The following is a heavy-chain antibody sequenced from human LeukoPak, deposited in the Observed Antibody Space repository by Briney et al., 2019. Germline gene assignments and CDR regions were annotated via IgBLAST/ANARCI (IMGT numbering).Heavy chain of an antibody. J-gene: IGHJ4*02. CDR3: AAMTSVTTGDY. Sequence: PGGSLRLSCAASGFPFSSYGMHWVRQAPGKGLEWVAFIPYDGSDKFYADSVKGRFTISRDNSKNTLYLQMNSLRAEDTAVYYCAAMTSVTTGDYLGQGTLVTVSS. V-gene: IGHV3-30*02. D-gene: IGHD4-11*01. CDR1: GFPFSSYG. CDR2: IPYDGSDK.